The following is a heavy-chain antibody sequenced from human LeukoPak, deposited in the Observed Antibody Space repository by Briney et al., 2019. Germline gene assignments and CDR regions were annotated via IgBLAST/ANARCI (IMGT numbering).Heavy chain of an antibody. J-gene: IGHJ6*03. Sequence: GGSLRLSCAASGFTFSDYYMSWIRQAPGKGLEWVSYISSSGSTIYYADSVKGRFTISRDNAKNSLYLQMNSPRAEDTAVYYCARVLLWFDYYMDVWGKGTTVTVSS. CDR2: ISSSGSTI. CDR1: GFTFSDYY. V-gene: IGHV3-11*04. D-gene: IGHD3-10*01. CDR3: ARVLLWFDYYMDV.